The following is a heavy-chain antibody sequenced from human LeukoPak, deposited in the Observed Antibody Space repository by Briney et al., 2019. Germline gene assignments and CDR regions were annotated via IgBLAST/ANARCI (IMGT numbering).Heavy chain of an antibody. D-gene: IGHD6-6*01. CDR2: IYTSGST. CDR1: GGCISSYY. J-gene: IGHJ6*03. CDR3: ARRYSSSAGGGDDYYYYYYMDV. V-gene: IGHV4-4*09. Sequence: PSETLSLTCTVSGGCISSYYWSWIRQPPGKGLEWIGYIYTSGSTNYNPSLKSRVTISVDTSKNQFSLKLSSVTAADTAVYYCARRYSSSAGGGDDYYYYYYMDVWGKGTTVTVSS.